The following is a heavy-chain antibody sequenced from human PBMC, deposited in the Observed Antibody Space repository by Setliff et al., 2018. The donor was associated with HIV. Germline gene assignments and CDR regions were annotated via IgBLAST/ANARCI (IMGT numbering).Heavy chain of an antibody. D-gene: IGHD6-19*01. CDR1: GFTFSSCA. J-gene: IGHJ6*02. V-gene: IGHV3-23*01. CDR2: ISGSGGST. CDR3: AKDQVRGSGIDYYYYYGMDV. Sequence: GGSLRLSCAASGFTFSSCAMSWVRQAPGKGLEWVSAISGSGGSTYYADSVKGRFTISRDNSKNTLYLQMNSLRAEDTAVYYCAKDQVRGSGIDYYYYYGMDVWGQGTTVTVSS.